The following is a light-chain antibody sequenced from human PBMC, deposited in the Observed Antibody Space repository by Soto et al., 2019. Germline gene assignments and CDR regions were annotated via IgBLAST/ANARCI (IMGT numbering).Light chain of an antibody. V-gene: IGLV2-8*01. CDR2: EVS. CDR1: SSDVGGYNF. J-gene: IGLJ1*01. Sequence: QSVLTQPPSASGSPGQSVTISCTGTSSDVGGYNFVAWYQQHPGKAPKLMISEVSKRPSGVPDRFSGSKSGNTASLTVSGLQAEDEADYYCSSYAGSNIFVFGTETKVTVL. CDR3: SSYAGSNIFV.